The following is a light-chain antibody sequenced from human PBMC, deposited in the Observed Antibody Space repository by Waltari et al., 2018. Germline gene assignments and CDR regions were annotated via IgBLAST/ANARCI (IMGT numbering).Light chain of an antibody. CDR1: QSVSSY. CDR3: QQRSNWPWT. CDR2: DAS. J-gene: IGKJ1*01. Sequence: EIVFTQSPATMSLSPEERATLSCRASQSVSSYLAWYQQKPGQAPRLLIYDASNRATGIPARFSGSGSGTDFTLTISSLEPEDFAVYYCQQRSNWPWTFGQGTKVEIK. V-gene: IGKV3-11*01.